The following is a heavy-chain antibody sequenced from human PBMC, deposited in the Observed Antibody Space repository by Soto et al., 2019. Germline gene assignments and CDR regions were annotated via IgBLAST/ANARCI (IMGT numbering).Heavy chain of an antibody. CDR2: IYAGANT. D-gene: IGHD3-22*01. V-gene: IGHV3-53*04. Sequence: PGGSLRLSCAASGFTVSTNYVSWVRQAPGKGLEWVSVIYAGANTYYADSVKGRFTISRHNSENTLYLQMNSLRAEDTAVYYCARDYYDHKGHFDSWGQGTLVTSPQ. CDR3: ARDYYDHKGHFDS. CDR1: GFTVSTNY. J-gene: IGHJ4*02.